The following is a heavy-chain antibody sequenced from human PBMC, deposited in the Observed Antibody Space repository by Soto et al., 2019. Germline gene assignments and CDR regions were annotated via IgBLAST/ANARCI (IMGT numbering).Heavy chain of an antibody. CDR3: ARATVVTNPLDY. CDR1: GGSISSYY. D-gene: IGHD3-22*01. V-gene: IGHV4-59*01. Sequence: SETLSLTCTVSGGSISSYYWSWIRQPPGKGLEWIGYIYYSGSTNYNPSLKSRVTISVDTSKNQFSLKLSSVTAADMAVYYCARATVVTNPLDYWGQGTLVTVSS. CDR2: IYYSGST. J-gene: IGHJ4*02.